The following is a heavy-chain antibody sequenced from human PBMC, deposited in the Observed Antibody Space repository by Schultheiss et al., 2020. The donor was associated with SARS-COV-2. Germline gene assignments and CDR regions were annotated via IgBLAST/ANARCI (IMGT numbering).Heavy chain of an antibody. D-gene: IGHD2-21*01. CDR2: IIPIFGTA. CDR1: GYTFTGYY. Sequence: SVKVSCKASGYTFTGYYMHWVRQAPGQGLEWMGGIIPIFGTANYAQKFQGRVTITRDTSASTAYMELSSLRSEDTAVYYCARNRGGRHIFDYWGQGTLVTVSS. V-gene: IGHV1-69*05. CDR3: ARNRGGRHIFDY. J-gene: IGHJ4*02.